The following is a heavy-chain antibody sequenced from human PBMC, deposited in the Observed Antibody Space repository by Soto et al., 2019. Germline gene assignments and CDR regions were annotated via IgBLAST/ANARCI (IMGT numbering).Heavy chain of an antibody. D-gene: IGHD6-6*01. J-gene: IGHJ6*02. CDR2: IIPIFGTA. CDR1: GGTFSSYA. CDR3: ERGHLVAARPGYYYGMDV. V-gene: IGHV1-69*13. Sequence: ASVKVSCKASGGTFSSYAISWVRQAPGQGLEWMGGIIPIFGTANYAQKFQGRVTITADESTSTAYMELSSLRSEDTAVYYCERGHLVAARPGYYYGMDVWGQGTTVTVSS.